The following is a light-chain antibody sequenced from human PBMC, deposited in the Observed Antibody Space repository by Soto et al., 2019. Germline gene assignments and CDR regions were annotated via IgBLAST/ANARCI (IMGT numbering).Light chain of an antibody. CDR2: GAT. CDR1: QSVSSSH. CDR3: QQYSGSPPLT. Sequence: EIVLTQSPGTLSLSPGERATLSCRASQSVSSSHLAWYQQKPGQAPRLLIYGATSRATGIPDRFSGSGSGTDFTLTISRPEPEDFAVYYCQQYSGSPPLTFGGGTKVEIK. J-gene: IGKJ4*01. V-gene: IGKV3-20*01.